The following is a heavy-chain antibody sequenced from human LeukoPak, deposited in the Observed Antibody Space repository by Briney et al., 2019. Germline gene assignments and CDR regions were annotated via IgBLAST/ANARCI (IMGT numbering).Heavy chain of an antibody. CDR2: ISCDGSNK. Sequence: PGRSLRLSCAASGFTFSGYAIHWVRQAPGKGLEWVAVISCDGSNKFYADSVKGRFTISRDNSNNTLYLQMNSLRAEDTAIYYCARVGRGYSFKVYYFDYWGQGTLVTVSS. CDR3: ARVGRGYSFKVYYFDY. J-gene: IGHJ4*02. V-gene: IGHV3-30*04. D-gene: IGHD5-18*01. CDR1: GFTFSGYA.